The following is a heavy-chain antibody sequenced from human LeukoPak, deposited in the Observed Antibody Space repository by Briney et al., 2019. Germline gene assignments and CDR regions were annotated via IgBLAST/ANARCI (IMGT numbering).Heavy chain of an antibody. J-gene: IGHJ4*02. D-gene: IGHD3-10*01. CDR1: GFTFSSYG. Sequence: GGSLRLSCAASGFTFSSYGMHWVRQAPGKGLEWVAVISYDGSNKYYADSVKGRFTISRDNSKNTLYLQMNSLRAEDTAVYYCAREIMVRGVMGDYWGQGTLVTVSS. CDR2: ISYDGSNK. V-gene: IGHV3-30*19. CDR3: AREIMVRGVMGDY.